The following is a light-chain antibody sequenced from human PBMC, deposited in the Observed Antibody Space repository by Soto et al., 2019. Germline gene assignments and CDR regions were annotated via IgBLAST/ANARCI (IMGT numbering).Light chain of an antibody. CDR2: GAS. CDR1: QGISSY. CDR3: QQLNNFPRT. J-gene: IGKJ1*01. V-gene: IGKV1-9*01. Sequence: DIQLTQSPSFLSASVGDRVTITCRASQGISSYLAWYQQRPGKAPKLLMYGASTLQSGVPSRFSGSASASSFTLTINNLQPEDLATYYCQQLNNFPRTFGQGTKVE.